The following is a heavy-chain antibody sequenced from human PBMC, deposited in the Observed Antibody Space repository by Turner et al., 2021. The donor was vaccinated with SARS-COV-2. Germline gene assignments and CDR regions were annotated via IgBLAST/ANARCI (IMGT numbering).Heavy chain of an antibody. V-gene: IGHV1-2*02. CDR3: AVLEMATITDAFDI. CDR1: GYTFTGYY. CDR2: INPNSGGT. J-gene: IGHJ3*02. D-gene: IGHD5-12*01. Sequence: QLQLVQSGAAVKKPGASVKVSGTASGYTFTGYYMHWVLQAPGQGLEWMGWINPNSGGTNYAQKFQGRVTMTRDTSISTAYMELSRLRSDDTAVYYCAVLEMATITDAFDIWGQGTMVTVSS.